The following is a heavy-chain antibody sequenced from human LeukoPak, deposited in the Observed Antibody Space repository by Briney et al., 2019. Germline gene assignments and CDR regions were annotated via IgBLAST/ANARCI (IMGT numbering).Heavy chain of an antibody. V-gene: IGHV1-2*02. CDR1: GYTFTGYY. D-gene: IGHD2-15*01. J-gene: IGHJ4*02. CDR2: INPNSGGT. Sequence: ASVKVSCKASGYTFTGYYMHWVRQAPGQGLEWRGWINPNSGGTNYAQKLQGRVTMTTHTSISTAYMEMSRMRSEDTSVYDCERAGGVSGSGGSCYYAVDYWGQGTLVTVSS. CDR3: ERAGGVSGSGGSCYYAVDY.